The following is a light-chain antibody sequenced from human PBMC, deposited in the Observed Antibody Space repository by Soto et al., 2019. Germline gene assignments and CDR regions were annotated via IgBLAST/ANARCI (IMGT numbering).Light chain of an antibody. CDR2: DST. CDR1: QSVSSY. Sequence: DIGLTQSPATLYLSPGDRAPLSCRASQSVSSYLAWYQQKPGQPPRLLIYDSTNRAAGIPARFSGSRSGTDFTRTISSVEPEDFAMYYCHQRHKFGQGTLLEI. J-gene: IGKJ5*01. V-gene: IGKV3-11*01. CDR3: HQRHK.